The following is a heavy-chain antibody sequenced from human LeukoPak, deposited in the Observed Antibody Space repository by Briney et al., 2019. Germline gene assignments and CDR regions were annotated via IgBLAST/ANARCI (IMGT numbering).Heavy chain of an antibody. Sequence: PGRSLRLSCAAPGFTFSRNGMHWVREASGKGLGWVSVISPDGSSQNYADSVKGRFTISRDNSENTLYLQMNGLRAEDTAVYYCAKDRSSSWSFDYWGQGTLVTVSS. CDR2: ISPDGSSQ. CDR3: AKDRSSSWSFDY. D-gene: IGHD6-13*01. V-gene: IGHV3-30*18. J-gene: IGHJ4*02. CDR1: GFTFSRNG.